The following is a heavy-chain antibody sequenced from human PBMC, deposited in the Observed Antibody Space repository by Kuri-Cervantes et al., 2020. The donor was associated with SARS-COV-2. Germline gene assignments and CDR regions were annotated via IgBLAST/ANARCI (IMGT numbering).Heavy chain of an antibody. Sequence: GESLKISCAASGFTFSSYWMHWVRQAPGKGLVWVSRINSDGSSTSYADSVKGRFTISRDNAKNTLYLQMNSLRAEDTAVYYCATGECYYGSGTFCLGSWGRGTLVTVSS. D-gene: IGHD3-10*01. CDR3: ATGECYYGSGTFCLGS. V-gene: IGHV3-74*01. CDR2: INSDGSST. J-gene: IGHJ5*02. CDR1: GFTFSSYW.